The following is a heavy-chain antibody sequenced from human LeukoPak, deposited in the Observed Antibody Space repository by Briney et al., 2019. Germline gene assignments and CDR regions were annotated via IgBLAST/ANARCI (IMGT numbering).Heavy chain of an antibody. Sequence: PGGSLRLACVVSGCTFGKNSTGWVRQAPGKGLEWIAYISSGSVTIFYADSVKGRFTLSRDNQHNSLYLPLKSLRVDDTVVYYCARDPYSNGGNDYWGQGTLVTVSS. D-gene: IGHD4-11*01. V-gene: IGHV3-48*04. J-gene: IGHJ4*02. CDR3: ARDPYSNGGNDY. CDR2: ISSGSVTI. CDR1: GCTFGKNS.